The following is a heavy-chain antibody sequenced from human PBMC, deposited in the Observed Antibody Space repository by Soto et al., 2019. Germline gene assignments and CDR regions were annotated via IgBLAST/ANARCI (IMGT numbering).Heavy chain of an antibody. J-gene: IGHJ3*02. D-gene: IGHD2-15*01. CDR3: AKDPGHVVVVAATPLGAFDI. CDR2: ISYDGSNK. V-gene: IGHV3-30*18. CDR1: GFPFSSYG. Sequence: PGGSLRLSCASSGFPFSSYGMHWVRQAPGKGLEWVAVISYDGSNKYYADSVKGRFTISRDNSKNTLYLQMNSLRAEDTAVYYCAKDPGHVVVVAATPLGAFDIWGQGTMVTVSS.